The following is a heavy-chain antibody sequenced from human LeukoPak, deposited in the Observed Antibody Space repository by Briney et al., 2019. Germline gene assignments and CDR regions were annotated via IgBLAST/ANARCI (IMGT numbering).Heavy chain of an antibody. V-gene: IGHV3-13*01. CDR3: ARASGWELFDY. Sequence: PGGSLRLSCAASGFTFSSYDMHWVRQATGKGLEWVSAIGGAGDTYYPGSVKGRFTISRENAKNSLYLQMDSLSAGDTAVYYCARASGWELFDYWGQGTLVTVSS. CDR2: IGGAGDT. J-gene: IGHJ4*02. CDR1: GFTFSSYD. D-gene: IGHD1-26*01.